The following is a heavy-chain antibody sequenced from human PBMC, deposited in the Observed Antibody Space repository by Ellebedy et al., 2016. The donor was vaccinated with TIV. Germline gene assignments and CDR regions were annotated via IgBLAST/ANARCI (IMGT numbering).Heavy chain of an antibody. V-gene: IGHV3-23*01. D-gene: IGHD6-13*01. CDR1: GFTFSSYA. Sequence: GGSLRLXXAASGFTFSSYAMSWVRQAPGKGLEWVSAISGSGGSTYYADSVKGRFTISRDNSKNTLYLQMNSLRAEDTAVYYYAKDADISSSWTHWFDYWGQGTLVTVSS. J-gene: IGHJ4*02. CDR2: ISGSGGST. CDR3: AKDADISSSWTHWFDY.